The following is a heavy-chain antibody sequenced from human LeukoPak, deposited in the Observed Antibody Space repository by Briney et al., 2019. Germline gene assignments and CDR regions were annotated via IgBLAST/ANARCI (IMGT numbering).Heavy chain of an antibody. V-gene: IGHV4-59*01. D-gene: IGHD5-18*01. CDR2: IYYSGST. CDR1: GGPISSYY. Sequence: PSETLSLTCTVSGGPISSYYWSWIRQPPGKGLEWIGYIYYSGSTNYNPSLKSRVTISVDTSKNQFSLKPSSVTAADTAVYYCAGGDPTAMVPPLFDYWGQGTLVTVSS. CDR3: AGGDPTAMVPPLFDY. J-gene: IGHJ4*02.